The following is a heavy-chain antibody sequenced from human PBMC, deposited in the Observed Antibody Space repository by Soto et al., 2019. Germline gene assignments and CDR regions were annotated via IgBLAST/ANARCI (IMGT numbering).Heavy chain of an antibody. D-gene: IGHD6-19*01. V-gene: IGHV4-59*01. J-gene: IGHJ4*02. Sequence: QVQLQESGPGLVKPSETLSLTCTVSGASISSYYWSWIRQSPGKGLEWIGYISYSGGTNYNPSLRGRVTISLGTSKNQFSLKLNSLTAEDTAMYYCARGERLGLDYWGQGTLVTVSS. CDR3: ARGERLGLDY. CDR1: GASISSYY. CDR2: ISYSGGT.